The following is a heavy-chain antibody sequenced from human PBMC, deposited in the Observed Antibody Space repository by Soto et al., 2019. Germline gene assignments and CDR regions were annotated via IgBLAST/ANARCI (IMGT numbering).Heavy chain of an antibody. Sequence: GGSLRLSCAASGFTFSNAWMNWVRQAPGKGLEWVGRIKSKTDGGTTDYAAPVKGRFTISRDDSKNTLYLQMNSLKTEDTAVYYCTTMLNYDFWSGYYRQFDYWGQGTLVTVSS. CDR2: IKSKTDGGTT. V-gene: IGHV3-15*07. D-gene: IGHD3-3*01. CDR1: GFTFSNAW. J-gene: IGHJ4*02. CDR3: TTMLNYDFWSGYYRQFDY.